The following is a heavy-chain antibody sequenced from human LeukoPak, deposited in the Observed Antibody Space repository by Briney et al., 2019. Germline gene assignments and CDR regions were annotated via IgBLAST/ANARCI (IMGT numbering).Heavy chain of an antibody. D-gene: IGHD1-26*01. V-gene: IGHV4-39*01. CDR3: ARGLLYSGSFARNWFDS. CDR2: IYYSGNT. Sequence: PSETLSLTCTVSGGSISSSSYYWGWIRQPPGKGLEWIGSIYYSGNTYYNPSLKGRVTISVDTSKHQFSLNLSSVTAADTAIYFCARGLLYSGSFARNWFDSWGQGTLVTVSS. CDR1: GGSISSSSYY. J-gene: IGHJ5*01.